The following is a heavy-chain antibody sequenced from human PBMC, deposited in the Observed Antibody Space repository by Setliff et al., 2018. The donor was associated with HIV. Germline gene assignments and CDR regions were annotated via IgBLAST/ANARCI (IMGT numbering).Heavy chain of an antibody. CDR3: ARVPPFSGSNFSWYFDL. D-gene: IGHD1-26*01. J-gene: IGHJ2*01. Sequence: SETLSLTCTVSGGSISSHYWSWIRQPPGKGLEWIGSIYYSGSTNYNPSLKSRVTISVDTSKNQFSLKLSSVTAADTALYYCARVPPFSGSNFSWYFDLWGRGTLVTVSS. CDR2: IYYSGST. CDR1: GGSISSHY. V-gene: IGHV4-59*11.